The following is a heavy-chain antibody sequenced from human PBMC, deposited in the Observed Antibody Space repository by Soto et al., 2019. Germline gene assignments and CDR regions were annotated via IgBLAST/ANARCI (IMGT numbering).Heavy chain of an antibody. CDR2: IVVGSGNT. CDR3: AAMKVVVAATRLHYYGMDV. Sequence: ASVKVSCKASGFTFTSSAVQWVRQARGQRLEWIGWIVVGSGNTNYAQKFQGRVTITRDMSTSTAYMELSSLRSEDTAVYYCAAMKVVVAATRLHYYGMDVWGQGTTVTVSS. J-gene: IGHJ6*02. V-gene: IGHV1-58*01. CDR1: GFTFTSSA. D-gene: IGHD2-15*01.